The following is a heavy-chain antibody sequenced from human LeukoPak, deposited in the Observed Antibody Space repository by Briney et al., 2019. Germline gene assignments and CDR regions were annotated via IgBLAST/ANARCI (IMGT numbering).Heavy chain of an antibody. CDR2: ISSTGGST. J-gene: IGHJ4*02. CDR3: AKGEFDGYGLFDY. D-gene: IGHD5-24*01. V-gene: IGHV3-23*01. Sequence: GGSLRLSCAVSGITLSNYGMSWVRQAPGKGLEWVSAISSTGGSTWFADSVKGRFTISRDNSKNTLYLQMNSLRDEDTAIYFCAKGEFDGYGLFDYWGQGALVTVSS. CDR1: GITLSNYG.